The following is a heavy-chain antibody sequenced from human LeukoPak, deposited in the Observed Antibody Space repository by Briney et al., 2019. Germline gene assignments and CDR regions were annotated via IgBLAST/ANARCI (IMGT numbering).Heavy chain of an antibody. CDR1: GFTVSSNY. V-gene: IGHV3-53*01. CDR2: IYSGGST. J-gene: IGHJ4*02. Sequence: GGSLRLSCAASGFTVSSNYMSWVRQAPGKGLEWVSVIYSGGSTYYADSVKGRFTISRDNAKNSLYLQMNSLRAEDTALYYCARERYYDGRGYFDYWGQGTLVTVSS. D-gene: IGHD3-22*01. CDR3: ARERYYDGRGYFDY.